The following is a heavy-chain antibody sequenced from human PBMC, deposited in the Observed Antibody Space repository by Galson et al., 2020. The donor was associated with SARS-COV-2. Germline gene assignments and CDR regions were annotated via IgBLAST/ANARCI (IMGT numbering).Heavy chain of an antibody. CDR2: INHSGST. J-gene: IGHJ6*03. CDR1: GGSFSGYY. D-gene: IGHD3-22*01. V-gene: IGHV4-34*01. CDR3: ARGTRKWLSNYYYYYMDV. Sequence: PSETLSLTCAVYGGSFSGYYWSWIRQPPGKGLEWIGEINHSGSTNYNPSLKSRVTISVDTSKNQFSLKLSSVTAADTAVYYCARGTRKWLSNYYYYYMDVWGKGTTVTVSS.